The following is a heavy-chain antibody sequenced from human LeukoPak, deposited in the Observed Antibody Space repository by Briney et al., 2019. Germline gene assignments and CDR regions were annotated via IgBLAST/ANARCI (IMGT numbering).Heavy chain of an antibody. CDR1: GFTFSSYS. V-gene: IGHV3-21*01. D-gene: IGHD1-7*01. Sequence: PGGSLRLSCAASGFTFSSYSMNWVRQAPGKGLEWVSSISSSSSYIYYADSLKGRFTISRGNAKNSLYLQMNSLRAEDTAVYYCARDGGSITGTTGLFDYWGQGTLVTVSS. J-gene: IGHJ4*02. CDR3: ARDGGSITGTTGLFDY. CDR2: ISSSSSYI.